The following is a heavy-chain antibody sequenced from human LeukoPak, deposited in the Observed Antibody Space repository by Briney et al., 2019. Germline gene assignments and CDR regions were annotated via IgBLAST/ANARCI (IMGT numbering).Heavy chain of an antibody. CDR2: IYYSGST. CDR3: ARDPRDGYCSGGSCVP. V-gene: IGHV4-30-4*01. Sequence: PSETLSLTCTVSGGSISSGDYYWSWIRQPPGKGLEWIGYIYYSGSTYYNPSLKSRVTISVDTSKNQFSLKLSSVTAADTAVYYCARDPRDGYCSGGSCVPWGQGTLVTVSS. J-gene: IGHJ4*02. CDR1: GGSISSGDYY. D-gene: IGHD2-15*01.